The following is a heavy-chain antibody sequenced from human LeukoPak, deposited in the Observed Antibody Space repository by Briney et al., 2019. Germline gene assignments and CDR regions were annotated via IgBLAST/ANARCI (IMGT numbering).Heavy chain of an antibody. D-gene: IGHD5-24*01. Sequence: SETLSLTCTVSGVSISCFYWSWIRQPRGKGLGWIGYIYYSGSTNYTPSLKSRVTISADTSKNQFSLKLSSVTAADTAVYYCARLGRRRDGYNGGVDYWGQGTLVTVSS. V-gene: IGHV4-59*01. CDR2: IYYSGST. CDR1: GVSISCFY. CDR3: ARLGRRRDGYNGGVDY. J-gene: IGHJ4*02.